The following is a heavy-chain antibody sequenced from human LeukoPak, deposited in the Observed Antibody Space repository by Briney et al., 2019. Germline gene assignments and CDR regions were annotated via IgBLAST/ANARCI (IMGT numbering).Heavy chain of an antibody. CDR2: ISSSSSYI. J-gene: IGHJ6*02. CDR3: AREGSSHYYGMDV. Sequence: GGSLRLSCAASGFTFSSYSMNWVRQAPGKGLEGVSSISSSSSYIYYADSVKGRFTISRDNAKNSLYLQMNSLRAEDTAVYYCAREGSSHYYGMDVWGQGTTVTVSS. CDR1: GFTFSSYS. D-gene: IGHD6-13*01. V-gene: IGHV3-21*01.